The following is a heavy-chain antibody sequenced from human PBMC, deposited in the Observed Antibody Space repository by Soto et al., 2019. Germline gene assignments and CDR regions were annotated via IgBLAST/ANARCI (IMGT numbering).Heavy chain of an antibody. Sequence: GGSLGLSCAASGFTFSNYAMNWVRQAPGKGLEWVSTISGRGGSTYYADSVKGRFTISRDNSKNILYLQMNSLRAEDTAVYYCAKATMTLVVIRLDSWGQGTLVTV. J-gene: IGHJ4*02. CDR2: ISGRGGST. V-gene: IGHV3-23*01. CDR3: AKATMTLVVIRLDS. CDR1: GFTFSNYA. D-gene: IGHD3-22*01.